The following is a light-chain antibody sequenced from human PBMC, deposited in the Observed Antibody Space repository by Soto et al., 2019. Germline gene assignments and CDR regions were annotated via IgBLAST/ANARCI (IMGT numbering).Light chain of an antibody. CDR1: QDIVSW. V-gene: IGKV1-12*01. CDR3: QQTGSFPLT. CDR2: ATS. Sequence: DIQMTQSPSSVSASVGDRVSITCRASQDIVSWLAWYQQKPGKAPRLLIYATSTLETGVPSRFSGSGSGTDFTLTINNLQPEDSAVYYCQQTGSFPLTFGGGTKVEIK. J-gene: IGKJ4*01.